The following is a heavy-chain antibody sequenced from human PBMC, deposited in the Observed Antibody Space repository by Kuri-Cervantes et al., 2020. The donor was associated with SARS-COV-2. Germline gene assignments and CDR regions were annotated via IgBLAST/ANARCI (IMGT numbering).Heavy chain of an antibody. J-gene: IGHJ4*02. CDR3: ARVAGYDSGGYLDY. CDR1: GGSISSSSYY. V-gene: IGHV4-39*01. Sequence: GSLRLSCTVSGGSISSSSYYWGWIRQPPGKGLEWIGSIYYSESTYYNPSLKSRVTISVDTSKNQFSLKLSSVTAADTAVYYCARVAGYDSGGYLDYWGQGNLVTVSS. CDR2: IYYSEST. D-gene: IGHD3-22*01.